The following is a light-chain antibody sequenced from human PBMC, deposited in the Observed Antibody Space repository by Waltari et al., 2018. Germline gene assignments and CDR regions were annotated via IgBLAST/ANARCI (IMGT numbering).Light chain of an antibody. J-gene: IGLJ3*02. CDR3: SSYAGSNNLGV. Sequence: QSALTQPPSASGSPGQSVTISCTGTSSDVGGYNYVSWYQQHPGQAPNLMIYEVSKRPSGVPDRFSGSKSGNTASLTVSGLQAEDEADYYCSSYAGSNNLGVFGGGTKLTVL. V-gene: IGLV2-8*01. CDR2: EVS. CDR1: SSDVGGYNY.